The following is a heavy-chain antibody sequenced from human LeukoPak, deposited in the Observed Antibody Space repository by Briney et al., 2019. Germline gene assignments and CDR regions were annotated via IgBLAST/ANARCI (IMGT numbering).Heavy chain of an antibody. CDR2: IYHSGST. CDR1: SSSISSYY. J-gene: IGHJ3*02. D-gene: IGHD1-26*01. CDR3: ARVTELPHAFDI. Sequence: SETLSLTCSVSSSSISSYYWSWIRQPPGKGLEWIGYIYHSGSTYYNPSLKSRVTISVDTSKNQFSLKLSSVTAADTAVYYCARVTELPHAFDIWGQGTMVTVSS. V-gene: IGHV4-59*01.